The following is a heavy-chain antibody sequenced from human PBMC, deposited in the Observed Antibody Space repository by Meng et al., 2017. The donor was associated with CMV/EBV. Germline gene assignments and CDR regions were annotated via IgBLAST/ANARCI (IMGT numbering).Heavy chain of an antibody. CDR3: AGSRPGGGACDY. V-gene: IGHV4-4*07. CDR2: IQVIGHT. D-gene: IGHD3-16*01. CDR1: GASIKNYT. J-gene: IGHJ4*02. Sequence: QVEIQEPGPGAGNPSETLSLTCIVSGASIKNYTWNWVRQPAGQGLEWIGLIQVIGHTVYNPSLKSRVTVSLDASKSQFSLTLNSVTAADTATYYCAGSRPGGGACDYWGQGILVTVSS.